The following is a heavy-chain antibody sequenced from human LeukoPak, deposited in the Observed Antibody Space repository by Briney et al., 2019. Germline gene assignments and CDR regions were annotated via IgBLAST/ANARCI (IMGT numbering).Heavy chain of an antibody. J-gene: IGHJ4*02. D-gene: IGHD6-13*01. Sequence: GGSLRLSCAASGFTFSSYSMNWVRQAPGKGLEWVSYISSSSSTIYYADSVKGRFTISRDNAKNSLYLQMNSLRAEDTAVYYCASGIIAAAGYWGQGTLVTVSS. CDR1: GFTFSSYS. CDR2: ISSSSSTI. V-gene: IGHV3-48*01. CDR3: ASGIIAAAGY.